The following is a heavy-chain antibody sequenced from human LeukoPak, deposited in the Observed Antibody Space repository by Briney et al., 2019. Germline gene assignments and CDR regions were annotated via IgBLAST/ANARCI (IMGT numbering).Heavy chain of an antibody. D-gene: IGHD3-22*01. Sequence: GGSLRLSCAASGFTFSSYAMHWVRQAPGKGLEWVAVISYDGSNKYYADSVKGRFTISRDNSKNTLYLQMNSLRAEDTAVYYCARDGGALIVVVMFDYWGQGTLVTVSS. CDR2: ISYDGSNK. V-gene: IGHV3-30-3*01. CDR1: GFTFSSYA. CDR3: ARDGGALIVVVMFDY. J-gene: IGHJ4*02.